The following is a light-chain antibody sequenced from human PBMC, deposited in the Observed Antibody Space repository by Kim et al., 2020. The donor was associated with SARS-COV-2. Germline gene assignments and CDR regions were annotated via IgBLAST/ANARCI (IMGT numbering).Light chain of an antibody. CDR3: SSYTSSSTLG. CDR2: DVS. V-gene: IGLV2-14*03. J-gene: IGLJ3*02. Sequence: GLSITISCTGTSSDVGGYNYVSWYQQHPGKAPRLMIYDVSNRPSGVSNRFSGSKSGNTASLTISGLQAEDEADYYCSSYTSSSTLGFGGGTQLTVL. CDR1: SSDVGGYNY.